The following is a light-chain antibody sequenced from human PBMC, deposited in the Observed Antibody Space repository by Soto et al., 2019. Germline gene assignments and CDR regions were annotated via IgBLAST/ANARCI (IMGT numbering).Light chain of an antibody. CDR1: QSVRSY. CDR2: DAS. CDR3: QQRSNGPYT. Sequence: EILLTQSPATLSLSPGERATLSCRASQSVRSYLAWYQQKPGQAPRLLIFDASNRATGIPGRFSGSGSGTDFTLTISSLEPEDCAVYYCQQRSNGPYTFGQGTKIEIK. J-gene: IGKJ2*01. V-gene: IGKV3-11*01.